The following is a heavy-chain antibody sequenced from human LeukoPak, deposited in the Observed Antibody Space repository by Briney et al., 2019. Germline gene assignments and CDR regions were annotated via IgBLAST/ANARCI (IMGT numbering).Heavy chain of an antibody. D-gene: IGHD3-10*01. CDR1: GFTVSSNE. J-gene: IGHJ4*02. V-gene: IGHV3-38-3*01. Sequence: GGSLRLSCAASGFTVSSNEMSWVRQAPGKGLEWVSSISGGSTYYADSRKGRFTISRDNSKNTLHLQMNSLRAEDTAVYYCAKDSQTMVRGVIDYWGQGTLVTVSS. CDR2: ISGGST. CDR3: AKDSQTMVRGVIDY.